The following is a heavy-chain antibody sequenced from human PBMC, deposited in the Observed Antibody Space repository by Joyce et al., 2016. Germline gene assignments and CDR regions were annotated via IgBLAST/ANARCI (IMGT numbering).Heavy chain of an antibody. Sequence: EVQVLESGGGLVQPGGSLRLSCAASGFTFSSYAMSWVRQSPGKGLEWVATVSASGTATYYADSVKGRFTISRDNSQNSLYLQMNSLRAEDTAVYYCATWAPTNYDFWSGYSYYFDYWGQGTLVTVSS. CDR1: GFTFSSYA. D-gene: IGHD3-3*01. J-gene: IGHJ4*02. CDR2: VSASGTAT. V-gene: IGHV3-23*01. CDR3: ATWAPTNYDFWSGYSYYFDY.